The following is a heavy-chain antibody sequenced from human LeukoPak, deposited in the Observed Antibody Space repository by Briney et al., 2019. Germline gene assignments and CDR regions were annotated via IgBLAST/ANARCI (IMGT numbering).Heavy chain of an antibody. CDR2: ISYSGST. V-gene: IGHV4-59*03. Sequence: PSETLSLTCTVSGGSISTYYWCWIRQSPGNGLEWIGYISYSGSTNYNPSLKSRVTISVDRPKNQFSLKLSSVTAADTAVYYSVSRGRVVKSLFGMDVWGQGTTVTVAS. CDR3: VSRGRVVKSLFGMDV. D-gene: IGHD2-21*01. CDR1: GGSISTYY. J-gene: IGHJ6*02.